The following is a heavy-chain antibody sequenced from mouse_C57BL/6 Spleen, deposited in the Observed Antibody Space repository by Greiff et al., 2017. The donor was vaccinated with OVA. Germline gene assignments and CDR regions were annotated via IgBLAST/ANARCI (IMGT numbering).Heavy chain of an antibody. CDR3: AINWDY. CDR1: GYSITSGYY. V-gene: IGHV3-6*01. CDR2: IRYDGSN. J-gene: IGHJ2*01. Sequence: EVKLQESGPGLVKPSQSLSLTCSVTGYSITSGYYWNWIRQFPGNKLEWMGYIRYDGSNNYNPSLKNRISITRDTSKNQFFLKLNSVTTEDTATYYCAINWDYWGQGTTLTVSS. D-gene: IGHD4-1*02.